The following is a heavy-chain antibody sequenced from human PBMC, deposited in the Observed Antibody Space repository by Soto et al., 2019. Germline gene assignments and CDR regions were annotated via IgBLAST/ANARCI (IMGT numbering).Heavy chain of an antibody. CDR3: APHVYFSGGSCQYDAFAI. Sequence: EVQVLESGGGLVQPGGSLRLSCEASGITFSNYMMTWIRQAPGKGLEWVSTITAGGDGTYYADSVKGRFTMSRETSKKTLYLQMNSLRAEDTAVYYCAPHVYFSGGSCQYDAFAIRGQGTMVTVSS. V-gene: IGHV3-23*01. D-gene: IGHD2-15*01. J-gene: IGHJ3*02. CDR2: ITAGGDGT. CDR1: GITFSNYM.